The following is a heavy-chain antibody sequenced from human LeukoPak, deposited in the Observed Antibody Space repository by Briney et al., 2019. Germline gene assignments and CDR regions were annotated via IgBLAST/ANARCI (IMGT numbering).Heavy chain of an antibody. CDR2: IYYSGST. D-gene: IGHD2-2*01. V-gene: IGHV4-59*01. CDR3: ARVGSSAIPCGTDV. Sequence: SETLSLTCTVSGCSISSYYWSWIRQPPGKGLEWIGYIYYSGSTNYNPSLKSRVTISVDTSKNQFSLKLSSVTAADTAVYYCARVGSSAIPCGTDVWGQGTTVTASP. CDR1: GCSISSYY. J-gene: IGHJ6*01.